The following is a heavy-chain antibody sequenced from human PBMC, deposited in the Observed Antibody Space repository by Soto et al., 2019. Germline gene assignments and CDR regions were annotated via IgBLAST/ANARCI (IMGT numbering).Heavy chain of an antibody. CDR2: ISTNSRYI. CDR1: GFIFSSYR. CDR3: ASKQVIGYYCGLDV. J-gene: IGHJ6*02. V-gene: IGHV3-21*01. D-gene: IGHD2-15*01. Sequence: EVKLVESGGGLVKPGGSLRLSCAASGFIFSSYRMNWVRQAPGKGLEWISSISTNSRYIYYADSVEGRFTVSRDNSNNSLYLQMDNLRAEDTAVYYCASKQVIGYYCGLDVWGQGTTVTVSS.